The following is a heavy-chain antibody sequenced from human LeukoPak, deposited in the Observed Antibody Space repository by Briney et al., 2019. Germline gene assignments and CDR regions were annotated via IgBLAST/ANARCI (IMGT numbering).Heavy chain of an antibody. CDR3: VRAGLAAAGRGDC. CDR2: ISTDGSNT. J-gene: IGHJ4*02. CDR1: GFTFSNYW. D-gene: IGHD6-13*01. V-gene: IGHV3-74*01. Sequence: GGSLRLSCAASGFTFSNYWMHWVRQAPGKGLVWVSRISTDGSNTNYADSVMGRFTISRDNAKNTLYLQMNSLRAEDTAVHFCVRAGLAAAGRGDCWGQGTLVTVSS.